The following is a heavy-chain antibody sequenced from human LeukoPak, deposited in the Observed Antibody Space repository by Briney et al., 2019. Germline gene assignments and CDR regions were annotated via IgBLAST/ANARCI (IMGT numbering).Heavy chain of an antibody. D-gene: IGHD2-8*01. V-gene: IGHV3-23*01. J-gene: IGHJ3*02. CDR3: AKGRNGEDDAFDI. Sequence: PGGSLRLSCAASGFTFSSYAMSWVRQAPGKGLEWVSAISGSGGSTYYAYPLKCRFTISTDNSKNTLYLQMNSLRAEDTAVYYCAKGRNGEDDAFDIWGQGTMVTVSS. CDR2: ISGSGGST. CDR1: GFTFSSYA.